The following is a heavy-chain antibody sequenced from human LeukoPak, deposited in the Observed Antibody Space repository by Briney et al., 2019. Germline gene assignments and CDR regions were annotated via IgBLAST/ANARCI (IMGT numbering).Heavy chain of an antibody. J-gene: IGHJ5*02. CDR3: AHSTYYDFWSGHFWFDP. Sequence: GASVKVSCKASGYTFTGYYMHWVRQAPGQGLEWMGWINPNSGGTNYAQKFQGRVTMTRDTSISTAYMELSRLRSDDTAVYYCAHSTYYDFWSGHFWFDPWGQGTLVTVSS. CDR2: INPNSGGT. D-gene: IGHD3-3*01. V-gene: IGHV1-2*02. CDR1: GYTFTGYY.